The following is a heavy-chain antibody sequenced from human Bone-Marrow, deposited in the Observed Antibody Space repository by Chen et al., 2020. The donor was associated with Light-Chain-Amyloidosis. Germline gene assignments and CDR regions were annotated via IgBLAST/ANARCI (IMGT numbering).Heavy chain of an antibody. V-gene: IGHV3-23*01. CDR2: ISGNGGST. D-gene: IGHD3-9*01. CDR3: AKDSYEDILIHFYNKIDQ. J-gene: IGHJ4*02. Sequence: EVQLLESGGGLVQPGGSLRLSCAASGFNFRNYAMSWVRQAPGKGLEWVSGISGNGGSTYYAESAKGRFTISRDNSKNTLYVQINSLRAEDTAVYYCAKDSYEDILIHFYNKIDQWGQGTLVAVSS. CDR1: GFNFRNYA.